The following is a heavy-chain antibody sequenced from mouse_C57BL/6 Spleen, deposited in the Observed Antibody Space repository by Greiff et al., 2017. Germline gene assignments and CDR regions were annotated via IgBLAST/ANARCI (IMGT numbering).Heavy chain of an antibody. CDR1: GYAFSSSW. CDR3: ARKKIDKDDDDDYYAMDY. Sequence: QVQLKESGPELVKPGASVKISCKASGYAFSSSWMNWVKQRPGKGLEWIGRLYPGDGDTNYNGKFKGKATLTADKSSSAAYIKLSSLTSEGSAVYVCARKKIDKDDDDDYYAMDYWGQGASVTVSS. V-gene: IGHV1-82*01. CDR2: LYPGDGDT. J-gene: IGHJ4*01. D-gene: IGHD2-4*01.